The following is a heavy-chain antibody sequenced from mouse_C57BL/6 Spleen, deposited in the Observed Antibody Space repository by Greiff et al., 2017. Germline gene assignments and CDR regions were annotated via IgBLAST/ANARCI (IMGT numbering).Heavy chain of an antibody. CDR2: IDPSDSYT. V-gene: IGHV1-69*01. Sequence: VQLQQSGAELVMPGASVKLSCEASGYTFTSYWMHWVKQRPGQGLEWIGEIDPSDSYTNYNQKFKGKSTLTVDKSSSTAYMQLSSLTSEDSAVYYCARGAVVAHWYFDVWGTGTTVTVSS. CDR1: GYTFTSYW. J-gene: IGHJ1*03. D-gene: IGHD1-1*01. CDR3: ARGAVVAHWYFDV.